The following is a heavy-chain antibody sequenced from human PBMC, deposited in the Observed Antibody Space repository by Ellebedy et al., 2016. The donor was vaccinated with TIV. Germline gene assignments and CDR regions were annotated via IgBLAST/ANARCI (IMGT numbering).Heavy chain of an antibody. CDR2: INHSGSS. CDR3: ARYGFGSGFFDH. D-gene: IGHD3-10*01. CDR1: GGTFSDYY. J-gene: IGHJ4*02. V-gene: IGHV4-34*01. Sequence: SETLSLXCAVYGGTFSDYYWSWIRQSPGKGLEWIGEINHSGSSNYNPSLKSRVTISIDRSKNQFSLRLSSVTAADTSVYYCARYGFGSGFFDHWGQGTLVTVSS.